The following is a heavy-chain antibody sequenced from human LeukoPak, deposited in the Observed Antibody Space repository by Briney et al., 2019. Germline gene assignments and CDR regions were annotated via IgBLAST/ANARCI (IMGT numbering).Heavy chain of an antibody. D-gene: IGHD7-27*01. CDR3: ARVIGDYSYMDV. CDR1: GYTFTSYA. J-gene: IGHJ6*03. Sequence: ASVKVSCKASGYTFTSYAMHWVRQAPGQRLEWMGWINAGNGNTKYSQKFQGRVTITRDTSASTAYMELSSLRSEDTAVYYCARVIGDYSYMDVWGKGTTVTVSS. V-gene: IGHV1-3*01. CDR2: INAGNGNT.